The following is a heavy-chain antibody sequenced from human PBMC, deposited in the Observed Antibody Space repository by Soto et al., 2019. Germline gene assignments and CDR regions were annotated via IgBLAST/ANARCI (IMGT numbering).Heavy chain of an antibody. Sequence: PSETLSLTCTVSGGSISSGGYYWSWIRQHPGKGLERIGYIYYSGSTYYNPSLKSRVTISVDTSKNQFSLKLSSVTAADTAVYYCARNYDFWSGPKHYNWFDPWGQGTQVTVSS. J-gene: IGHJ5*02. CDR1: GGSISSGGYY. CDR2: IYYSGST. CDR3: ARNYDFWSGPKHYNWFDP. V-gene: IGHV4-31*03. D-gene: IGHD3-3*01.